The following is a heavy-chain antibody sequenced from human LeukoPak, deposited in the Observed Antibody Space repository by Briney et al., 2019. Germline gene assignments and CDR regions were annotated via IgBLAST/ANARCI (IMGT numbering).Heavy chain of an antibody. D-gene: IGHD2-21*02. J-gene: IGHJ4*02. CDR1: GGTFSSYA. V-gene: IGHV1-69*04. CDR2: IIPIFGIA. Sequence: ASVEVSCKASGGTFSSYAISWVRQAPGQGLEWMGRIIPIFGIANYAQKFQGRVTITADKSTSTAYMELSSLRSEDTAVYYCAREMYCGGDCYSGSDYWGQGTLVTVSS. CDR3: AREMYCGGDCYSGSDY.